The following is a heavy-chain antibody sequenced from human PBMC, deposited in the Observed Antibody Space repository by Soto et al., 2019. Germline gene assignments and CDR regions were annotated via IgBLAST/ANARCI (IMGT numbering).Heavy chain of an antibody. D-gene: IGHD3-16*01. CDR2: TYDSGST. J-gene: IGHJ6*03. CDR1: GGCVSSGSYY. Sequence: PSETLSLTCTVSGGCVSSGSYYWSWIRQHTGKGLERIGYTYDSGSTNYNPSLKSRVAISVDTSKNQFSLKLSSVTAADTAVYSFATGGPSTGYNYKGFSGKRTTVTVSS. CDR3: ATGGPSTGYNYKGF. V-gene: IGHV4-61*01.